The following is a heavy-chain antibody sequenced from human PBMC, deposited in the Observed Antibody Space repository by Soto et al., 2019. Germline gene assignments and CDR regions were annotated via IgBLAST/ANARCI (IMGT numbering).Heavy chain of an antibody. J-gene: IGHJ4*02. V-gene: IGHV3-7*01. CDR3: ARDLFDY. CDR1: GFTFRNYW. Sequence: EVQLVESGGGLVQPGGFLRLSCAASGFTFRNYWMNWVRQAPGKGLEWVANINEDGSEKYYVDSAKGRFTISRDNAKNSLYLQMSSLRAEDTAVYYCARDLFDYWGQGTLVTVSS. CDR2: INEDGSEK.